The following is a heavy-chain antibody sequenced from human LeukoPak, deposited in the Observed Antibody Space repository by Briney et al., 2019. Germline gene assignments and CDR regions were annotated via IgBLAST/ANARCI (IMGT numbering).Heavy chain of an antibody. Sequence: GGSLRLSCAASGFTFSSYGMHWVRQAPGEGLEWVAFIWYDGSNKYYADSVKGRFTISRDNSKNTLYLQMNSLRAEDTAVYYCARAESGMDVWGQGTTVTVSS. CDR3: ARAESGMDV. V-gene: IGHV3-33*01. J-gene: IGHJ6*02. CDR1: GFTFSSYG. CDR2: IWYDGSNK.